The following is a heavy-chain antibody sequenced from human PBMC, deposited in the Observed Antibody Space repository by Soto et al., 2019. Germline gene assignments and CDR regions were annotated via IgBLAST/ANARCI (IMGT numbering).Heavy chain of an antibody. V-gene: IGHV4-30-2*01. Sequence: QLQLQESGSGLVKPSQTLSLTCAVSGGSISSGGYSWSWIRQPPGKGLEWIGYIYHSGSTYYNPSLKTRVTISVDRSKNQFSLMLSSVTDADTAVYYCARARLGYSYGHHCFDPWGQGTLVTVSS. J-gene: IGHJ5*02. CDR3: ARARLGYSYGHHCFDP. D-gene: IGHD5-18*01. CDR1: GGSISSGGYS. CDR2: IYHSGST.